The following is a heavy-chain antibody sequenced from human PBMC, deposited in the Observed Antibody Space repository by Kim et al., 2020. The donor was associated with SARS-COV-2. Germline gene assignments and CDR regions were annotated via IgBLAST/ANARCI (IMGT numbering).Heavy chain of an antibody. CDR1: GFTFSSYG. CDR2: ISYDGSNK. D-gene: IGHD3-10*01. V-gene: IGHV3-30*18. Sequence: GGSLRLSCAASGFTFSSYGMHWVRQAPGKGLEWVAVISYDGSNKYYADSVKGRFTISRDNSKNTLYLQMNSLRAEDTAVYYCAKAGSYYGSGSYYNADYYYYGMDVWGQGTTVTVSS. CDR3: AKAGSYYGSGSYYNADYYYYGMDV. J-gene: IGHJ6*02.